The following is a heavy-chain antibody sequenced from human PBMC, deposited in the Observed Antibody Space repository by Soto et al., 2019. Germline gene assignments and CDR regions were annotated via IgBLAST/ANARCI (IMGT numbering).Heavy chain of an antibody. CDR3: ARDGGYSSS. D-gene: IGHD6-13*01. V-gene: IGHV4-59*01. CDR2: IYYSGST. J-gene: IGHJ4*02. Sequence: SETLSLTCTVSGGSISSYYWSWIRQPPGKGLEWIGYIYYSGSTNYNPSLKSRVTISVDTSKNQFSLKLSSVTAADTAVYYCARDGGYSSSWGQGTLVTVSS. CDR1: GGSISSYY.